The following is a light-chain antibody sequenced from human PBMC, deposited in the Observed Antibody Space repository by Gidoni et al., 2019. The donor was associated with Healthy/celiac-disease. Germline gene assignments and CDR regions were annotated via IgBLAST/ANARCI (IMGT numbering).Light chain of an antibody. CDR3: QKYYSTPPWT. CDR1: QSVLYSSNNKNY. CDR2: WAS. Sequence: DIVMTQSPDSLAVSLGARATINCKSSQSVLYSSNNKNYLAWYQQKPGQPPKLLIYWASTRESGVPDRFSGSGSGTDFTLTISSLQAEDVAVYYCQKYYSTPPWTFGQGTKVEIK. V-gene: IGKV4-1*01. J-gene: IGKJ1*01.